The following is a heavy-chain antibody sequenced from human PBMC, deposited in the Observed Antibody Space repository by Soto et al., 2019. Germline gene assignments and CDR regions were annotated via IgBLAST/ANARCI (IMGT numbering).Heavy chain of an antibody. Sequence: PGGSLRLSCAASGFTFSDYYMSWIRQAPGKGLEWVSYISSSSYTNYADSVKGRFTISRDNAKNSLYLQMNSLRAEDTAVYYCARDRRGYSSGSYGMDVWGQGTTVTVSS. J-gene: IGHJ6*02. CDR3: ARDRRGYSSGSYGMDV. CDR1: GFTFSDYY. V-gene: IGHV3-11*06. D-gene: IGHD6-19*01. CDR2: ISSSSYT.